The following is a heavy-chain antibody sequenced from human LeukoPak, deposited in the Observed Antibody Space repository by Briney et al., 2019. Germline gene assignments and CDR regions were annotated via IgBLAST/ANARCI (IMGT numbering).Heavy chain of an antibody. CDR2: IIPIFGTA. J-gene: IGHJ6*02. CDR1: GGTLSSYA. CDR3: ARDSPLYYGMDV. V-gene: IGHV1-69*13. Sequence: SVKVSCKASGGTLSSYAISWVRQAPGQGLEWMGGIIPIFGTANYAQKFQGRVTITADESMSTAYKELSSLRSEDTAVYYCARDSPLYYGMDVWGQGTTVTVSS.